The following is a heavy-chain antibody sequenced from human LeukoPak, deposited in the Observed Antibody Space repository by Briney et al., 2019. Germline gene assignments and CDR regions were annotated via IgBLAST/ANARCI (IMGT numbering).Heavy chain of an antibody. CDR3: ARQSGLYYFDY. V-gene: IGHV4-59*08. CDR2: IYYSGST. D-gene: IGHD6-25*01. Sequence: SETLSLTCTVSGGSISSYYWSWIRQPPGKGLEWIAYIYYSGSTNYNPSLKSRVTISVDTSKNQFSLKLSSVTAADTAVYYCARQSGLYYFDYWGQGTLVTVSS. J-gene: IGHJ4*02. CDR1: GGSISSYY.